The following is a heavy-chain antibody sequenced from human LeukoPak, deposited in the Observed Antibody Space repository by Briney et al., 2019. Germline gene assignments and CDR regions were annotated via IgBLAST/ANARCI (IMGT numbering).Heavy chain of an antibody. CDR1: GFTFSSYG. CDR3: AKDVGKWESLHFFDH. CDR2: ISYDGSNK. J-gene: IGHJ4*02. Sequence: GGSLRLSCAASGFTFSSYGMHWVRQAPGKGLEWVAVISYDGSNKYYADSVKGRFTISRDNSKNTLYLQMNSLRAEDTAVYYCAKDVGKWESLHFFDHWGQGTLVTVSS. D-gene: IGHD1-26*01. V-gene: IGHV3-30*18.